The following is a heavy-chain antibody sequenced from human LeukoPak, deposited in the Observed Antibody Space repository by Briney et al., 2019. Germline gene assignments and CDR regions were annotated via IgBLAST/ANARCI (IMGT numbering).Heavy chain of an antibody. V-gene: IGHV3-30*04. CDR1: GFTFSSYA. D-gene: IGHD3-10*01. CDR2: ISYDGSNK. J-gene: IGHJ5*02. Sequence: GGSLRLSCAASGFTFSSYAMHWVRQAPGKGLEWVAVISYDGSNKYYADSVKGRFTISRDNSKNTLYLQMNSLRAEDTAVYYCAKDLMRDRWFGESWGQGTLVTVSS. CDR3: AKDLMRDRWFGES.